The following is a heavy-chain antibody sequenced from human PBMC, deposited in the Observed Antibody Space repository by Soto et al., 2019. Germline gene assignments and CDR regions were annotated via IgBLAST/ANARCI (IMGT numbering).Heavy chain of an antibody. CDR2: ISDNGGKT. CDR3: VKIGTTNRNFFDY. D-gene: IGHD1-26*01. V-gene: IGHV3-64D*06. CDR1: GFTFSAYA. J-gene: IGHJ4*02. Sequence: GGSLRLSCSASGFTFSAYAMHWVRQAPGKGLEYVAAISDNGGKTYHADSVKGRFTISRDNSKNTLFLQMSSLRAEDTAVYYCVKIGTTNRNFFDYWGLGTLVTVSS.